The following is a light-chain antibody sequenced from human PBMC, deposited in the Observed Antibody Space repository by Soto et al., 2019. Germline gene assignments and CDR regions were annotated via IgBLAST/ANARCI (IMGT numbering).Light chain of an antibody. V-gene: IGKV1-39*01. CDR3: QQSYRTPWT. J-gene: IGKJ1*01. CDR2: AAS. CDR1: QSISSY. Sequence: DIQMTQSPSSLSASVGDRVTITCRASQSISSYLNWYQQKPGQAPKLLIYAASSLQSGVPSRFSGRGAGTDFTLTISSLQPEDFATYYCQQSYRTPWTFGQGTKVEIK.